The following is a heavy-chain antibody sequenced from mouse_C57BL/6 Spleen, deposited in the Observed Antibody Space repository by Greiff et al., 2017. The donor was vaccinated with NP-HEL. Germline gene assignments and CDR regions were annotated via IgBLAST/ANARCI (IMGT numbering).Heavy chain of an antibody. D-gene: IGHD1-2*01. Sequence: VQLQQSGAELVRPGASVTLSCKASGYTFTDYEMHWVKQTPVHGLEWIGAIDPETGGTAYNQKFKGKAILTADKSSSTAYMELRSLTSEDSAVYYCKTLLHYYAMDYWGQGTSVTVSS. CDR2: IDPETGGT. J-gene: IGHJ4*01. V-gene: IGHV1-15*01. CDR3: KTLLHYYAMDY. CDR1: GYTFTDYE.